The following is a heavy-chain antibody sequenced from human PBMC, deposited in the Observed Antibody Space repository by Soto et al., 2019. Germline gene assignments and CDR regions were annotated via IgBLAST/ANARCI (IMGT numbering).Heavy chain of an antibody. V-gene: IGHV3-33*01. J-gene: IGHJ4*02. CDR2: IWYDGSNK. CDR1: GFTFSSYG. CDR3: ARDLRPYGDYYFDY. Sequence: QVQLVESGGGVVQPGRSLRLSCAASGFTFSSYGMHWVRQAPGKGLEWVAVIWYDGSNKYYADSVKGRFTISRDNSKNTRYLQMNSLRAEDTAVYYCARDLRPYGDYYFDYWGQGTLVTVSS. D-gene: IGHD4-17*01.